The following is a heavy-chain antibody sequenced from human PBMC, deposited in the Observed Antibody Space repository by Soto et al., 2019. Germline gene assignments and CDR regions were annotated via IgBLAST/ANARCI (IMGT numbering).Heavy chain of an antibody. D-gene: IGHD2-2*01. CDR1: GGSISSGGYY. J-gene: IGHJ5*02. CDR2: IYYSGST. V-gene: IGHV4-31*03. CDR3: ARRYCSSTSCDGLYNWFDP. Sequence: QVQLQESGPGLVKPSQTLSLTCTVSGGSISSGGYYWSWIRQHPGKGLEWIGYIYYSGSTYYNPSLKSRVTISVDTSKNQFSLKLSSVTAADTAVYYCARRYCSSTSCDGLYNWFDPWGQGTLVTVSS.